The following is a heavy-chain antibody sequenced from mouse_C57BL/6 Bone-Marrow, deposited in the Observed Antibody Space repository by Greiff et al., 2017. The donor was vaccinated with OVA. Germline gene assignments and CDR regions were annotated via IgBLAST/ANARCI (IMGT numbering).Heavy chain of an antibody. Sequence: EVQGVESGGDLVKPGGSLKLSCAASGFTFSSYGMSWVRQTPDKRLEWVATISSGGSYTYYPDSVKGRFTISRDNAKNTLYLQMSSLKSEDTAMYYCARQGYDYEGAWFAYWGQGTLVTVSA. CDR3: ARQGYDYEGAWFAY. CDR2: ISSGGSYT. V-gene: IGHV5-6*01. CDR1: GFTFSSYG. D-gene: IGHD2-4*01. J-gene: IGHJ3*01.